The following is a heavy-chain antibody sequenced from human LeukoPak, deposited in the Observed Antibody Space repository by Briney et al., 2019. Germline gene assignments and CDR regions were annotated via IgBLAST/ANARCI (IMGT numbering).Heavy chain of an antibody. CDR3: ARGDYYYDSSGQFGWFDP. J-gene: IGHJ5*02. V-gene: IGHV4-59*01. D-gene: IGHD3-22*01. Sequence: SETLSLTCTVSAVSICSYYWSWIRQPLWKGLEWLGYIYYSGSTNYNPSLKSRVTISVDTSKNQFSLKLSSVTAADTAVYYCARGDYYYDSSGQFGWFDPWGQGTLVTVSS. CDR1: AVSICSYY. CDR2: IYYSGST.